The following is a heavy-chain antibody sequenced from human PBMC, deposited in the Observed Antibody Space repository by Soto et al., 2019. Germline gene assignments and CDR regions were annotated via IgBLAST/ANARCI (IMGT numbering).Heavy chain of an antibody. CDR3: ATGRFSSSLYFDY. V-gene: IGHV3-15*01. CDR1: GFTFSHAW. J-gene: IGHJ4*02. CDR2: IKSKTDGGTA. Sequence: ESGGGLVKPGGSLRLSCAASGFTFSHAWMTWVRQAPGKGLEWVGRIKSKTDGGTADYAAPVKGRFTISRDDSKNTLYLQMNSLKTEDTAMYYCATGRFSSSLYFDYWGQGTLVTVSS. D-gene: IGHD6-6*01.